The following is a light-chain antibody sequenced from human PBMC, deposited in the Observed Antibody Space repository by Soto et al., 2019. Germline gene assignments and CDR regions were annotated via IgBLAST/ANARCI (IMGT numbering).Light chain of an antibody. CDR3: QSYGSSPSGYF. J-gene: IGLJ1*01. CDR1: SSNIGAGYE. Sequence: QSVLTQPPSVSEAPGQRVTISCTGSSSNIGAGYEAHWYQQVPGTAPKLLIYENNNRPSGVPDRFSGSKSGSAPSLSITGLQVGDESAHYSQSYGSSPSGYFFGTGTKRTVL. V-gene: IGLV1-40*01. CDR2: ENN.